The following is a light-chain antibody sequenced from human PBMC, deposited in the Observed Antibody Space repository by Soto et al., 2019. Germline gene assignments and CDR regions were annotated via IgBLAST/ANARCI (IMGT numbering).Light chain of an antibody. V-gene: IGLV3-1*01. CDR3: QAWDRDTVV. CDR1: KLGDKY. J-gene: IGLJ2*01. Sequence: SYELTQPPSMSVSPGQTASITCSGDKLGDKYACWYQKKPGQSPVLVMYQDAKRPSGIPERFSGSNSGNTATLTISGTQAMDEADYYCQAWDRDTVVFGGGTKLTVL. CDR2: QDA.